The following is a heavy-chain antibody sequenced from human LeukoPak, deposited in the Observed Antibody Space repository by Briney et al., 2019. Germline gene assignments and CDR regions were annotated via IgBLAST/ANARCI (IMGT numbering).Heavy chain of an antibody. CDR2: IYNSGNT. D-gene: IGHD3-16*01. V-gene: IGHV4-59*01. Sequence: PSETLSLTCTVSGGSINSYYWTWIRQPPGKGLEWIGNIYNSGNTNYNPSLKSRVTISVDTSKKQFSLKLNSVTAADTAVYYCARESGSFFWRSWPNPWGRETRVTVSS. CDR3: ARESGSFFWRSWPNP. J-gene: IGHJ5*02. CDR1: GGSINSYY.